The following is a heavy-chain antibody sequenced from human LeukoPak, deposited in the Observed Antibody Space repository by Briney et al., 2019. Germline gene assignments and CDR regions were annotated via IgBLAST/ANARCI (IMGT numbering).Heavy chain of an antibody. CDR3: ARNYDLGTYPIDY. CDR2: INRTGSYL. V-gene: IGHV3-21*01. D-gene: IGHD3-10*01. Sequence: TGGSLRLSCAASGFTFSSYSMNWVRQAPGKGLEWVSSINRTGSYLYYADSLKGRFTISRDNAKNSLYLQMNSLRAEDTAVYYCARNYDLGTYPIDYWGQGTLVTVSS. J-gene: IGHJ4*02. CDR1: GFTFSSYS.